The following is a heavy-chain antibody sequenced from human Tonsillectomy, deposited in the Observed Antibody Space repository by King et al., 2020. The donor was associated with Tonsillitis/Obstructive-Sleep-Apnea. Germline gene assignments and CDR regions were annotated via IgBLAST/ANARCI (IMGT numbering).Heavy chain of an antibody. CDR3: ARDYGYYYDSSGYYSNVDY. J-gene: IGHJ4*02. CDR2: VSYDGSNK. D-gene: IGHD3-22*01. Sequence: VQLVESGGGVVQPGRSLRLSCAASGFTFSTYAMHWVRQAPGKGLEWVAVVSYDGSNKYYADSVKGRFTISRDNSKNTLYLQMNSLRAEDTAVYYCARDYGYYYDSSGYYSNVDYWGQGTLVNVSS. V-gene: IGHV3-30*04. CDR1: GFTFSTYA.